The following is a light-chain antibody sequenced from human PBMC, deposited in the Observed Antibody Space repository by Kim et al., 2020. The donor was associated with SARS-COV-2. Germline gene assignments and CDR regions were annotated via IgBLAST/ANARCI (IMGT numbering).Light chain of an antibody. CDR2: AAS. V-gene: IGKV1-16*02. J-gene: IGKJ5*01. CDR1: QGINNY. CDR3: QQYKSFPIT. Sequence: DIQMTQSPSSLSASVGDRVTITCRASQGINNYLAWFQQKPGKAPKTLMFAASSLQSGVPSKFTGSGSGTYFTLTITSLQPEDVATYYCQQYKSFPITFGQGTRLEIK.